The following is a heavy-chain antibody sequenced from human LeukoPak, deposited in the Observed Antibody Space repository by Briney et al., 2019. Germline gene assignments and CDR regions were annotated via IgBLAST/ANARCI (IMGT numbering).Heavy chain of an antibody. CDR1: GFTLSTYA. CDR3: AKVASGYSSGWSRGDDY. CDR2: ISASGDNT. J-gene: IGHJ4*02. D-gene: IGHD6-19*01. V-gene: IGHV3-23*01. Sequence: GGSLRLSCTASGFTLSTYAMNWVRQAPGKGLEWVSSISASGDNTDYADSVKGRFTISRDNSKNTLYLQMNSLRAEDTAVYYCAKVASGYSSGWSRGDDYWGQGTLVTVSS.